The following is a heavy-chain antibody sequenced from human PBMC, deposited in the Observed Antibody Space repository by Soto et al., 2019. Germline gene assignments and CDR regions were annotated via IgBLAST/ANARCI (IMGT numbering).Heavy chain of an antibody. CDR3: AGHSSGVPGYYYGMDV. V-gene: IGHV1-69*12. CDR1: GGPFSSYA. J-gene: IGHJ6*02. Sequence: QVQLVQSGAEVKKPGSSVKVSCKASGGPFSSYAISWVRQAPGQGLEWMGGFIPIFGTASYALNFQGRVTINADESTSTAYMELSSLRSEDTALYYCAGHSSGVPGYYYGMDVWGQGTTVTVTS. CDR2: FIPIFGTA. D-gene: IGHD3-22*01.